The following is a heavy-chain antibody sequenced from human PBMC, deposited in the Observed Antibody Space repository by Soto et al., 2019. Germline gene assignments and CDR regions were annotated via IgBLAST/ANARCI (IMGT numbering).Heavy chain of an antibody. D-gene: IGHD6-19*01. CDR3: ARGAALAGKLDL. Sequence: PGGSLRLSCQAAGFTFTTESMTWDRQAPGKGLEWVSSISSHGRDIFYADSVKGRFTNSRDNAKDSLHLPMNSLTGEDSAVYYCARGAALAGKLDLWGQGTLVTVSS. CDR2: ISSHGRDI. J-gene: IGHJ4*02. V-gene: IGHV3-21*06. CDR1: GFTFTTES.